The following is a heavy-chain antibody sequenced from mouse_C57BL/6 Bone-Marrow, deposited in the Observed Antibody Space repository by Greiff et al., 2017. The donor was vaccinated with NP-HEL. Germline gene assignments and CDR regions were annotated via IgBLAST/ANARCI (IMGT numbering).Heavy chain of an antibody. V-gene: IGHV5-6*02. CDR1: GFTFSSYG. CDR2: ISSGGSYT. CDR3: AVEDYGSYAMDY. J-gene: IGHJ4*01. Sequence: DVKLVESGGDLVKPGGSLKLSCAASGFTFSSYGMSWVRQTPDKRLEWVATISSGGSYTYYPDSVKGRFTISRDNAKNTLYLQMSSLKSEDTAMYYCAVEDYGSYAMDYWGQGTSVTVSS. D-gene: IGHD1-1*01.